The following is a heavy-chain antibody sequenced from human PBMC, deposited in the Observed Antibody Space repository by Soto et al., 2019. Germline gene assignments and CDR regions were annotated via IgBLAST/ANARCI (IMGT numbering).Heavy chain of an antibody. D-gene: IGHD3-9*01. CDR2: IYHSGST. CDR3: ARHHYDILTGYNWFDP. J-gene: IGHJ5*02. CDR1: GGSTSSGGYS. Sequence: TLSLTCAVSGGSTSSGGYSWSWIRQPPGKGLEWIGYIYHSGSTYYNPSLKSRVTISVDRSKNQFSLKLSSVTAADTAVYYCARHHYDILTGYNWFDPWGQGTLVTVSS. V-gene: IGHV4-30-2*01.